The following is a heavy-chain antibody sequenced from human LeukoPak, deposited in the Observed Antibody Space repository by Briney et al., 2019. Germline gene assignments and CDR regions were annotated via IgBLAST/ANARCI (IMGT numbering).Heavy chain of an antibody. CDR3: ARDSPPAYCNSGSCCFDS. J-gene: IGHJ4*02. D-gene: IGHD2/OR15-2a*01. CDR2: IYASGST. Sequence: PSETLSLTCTVSGGSVSSKSYYWSWIRQPAGKGLEWIGRIYASGSTDYNPSLKSRVTISRDTSKNEFSLILSSVTAADTAVYFCARDSPPAYCNSGSCCFDSWGQGTLVTVSS. V-gene: IGHV4-61*02. CDR1: GGSVSSKSYY.